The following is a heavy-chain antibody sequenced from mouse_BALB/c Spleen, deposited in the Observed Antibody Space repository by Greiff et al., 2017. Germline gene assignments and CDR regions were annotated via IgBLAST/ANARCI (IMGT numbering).Heavy chain of an antibody. Sequence: VHVKQSGAELVKPGASVKLSCTASGFNIKDTYMHWVKQRPEQGLEWIGRIDPANGNTKYDPKFQGKATITADTSSNTAYLQLSSLTSEDTAVYYCARARYYFDYWGQGTTLTVSS. D-gene: IGHD3-1*01. CDR3: ARARYYFDY. V-gene: IGHV14-3*02. CDR1: GFNIKDTY. J-gene: IGHJ2*01. CDR2: IDPANGNT.